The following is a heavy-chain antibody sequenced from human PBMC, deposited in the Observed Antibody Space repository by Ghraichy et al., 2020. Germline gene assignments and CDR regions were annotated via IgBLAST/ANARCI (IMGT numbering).Heavy chain of an antibody. V-gene: IGHV4-39*07. Sequence: SETLSLTCTVSGGSISSSSYYWGWIRQPPGKGLEWIGSIYYSGSTNYNPSLKSRVAISGDTSKNQFSLKLSSVTAADTAVYYCARYSSGWLDAFDIWGQGTMVTVSS. D-gene: IGHD6-19*01. J-gene: IGHJ3*02. CDR3: ARYSSGWLDAFDI. CDR1: GGSISSSSYY. CDR2: IYYSGST.